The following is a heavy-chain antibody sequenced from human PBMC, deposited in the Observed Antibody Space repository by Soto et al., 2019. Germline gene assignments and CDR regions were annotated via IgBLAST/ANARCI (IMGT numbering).Heavy chain of an antibody. CDR2: IYWDDDK. J-gene: IGHJ1*01. D-gene: IGHD4-17*01. CDR3: AHSPSPTVTTSAEYFQH. V-gene: IGHV2-5*02. Sequence: ITLKESGPTLVQPTQTLTLTCTFSGVSRSTSGLGVGWIRHPPGKSLAWLALIYWDDDKRYSPSLKSRLTTNTDTYTNQVVLTMPNVDPLETDTSECAHSPSPTVTTSAEYFQHWGQGTLVTVSS. CDR1: GVSRSTSGLG.